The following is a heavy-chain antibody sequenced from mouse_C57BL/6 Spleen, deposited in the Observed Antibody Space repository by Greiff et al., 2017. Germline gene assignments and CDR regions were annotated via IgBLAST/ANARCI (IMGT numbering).Heavy chain of an antibody. CDR2: INPNNGGT. CDR1: GYTFTDYY. Sequence: VQLQQSGPELVKPGASVKISCKASGYTFTDYYMNWVKQSHGKSLEWIGDINPNNGGTSYNQKFKGKATLTVDKSSSTAYMELRSLTSEDSAVYYCANSPYYYGSSPSFYYWGQGTTLTVSS. CDR3: ANSPYYYGSSPSFYY. J-gene: IGHJ2*01. D-gene: IGHD1-1*01. V-gene: IGHV1-26*01.